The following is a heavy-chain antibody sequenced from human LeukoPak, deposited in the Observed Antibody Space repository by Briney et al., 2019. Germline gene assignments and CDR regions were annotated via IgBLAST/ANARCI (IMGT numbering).Heavy chain of an antibody. D-gene: IGHD3-22*01. Sequence: GGSLRLSCAASGFILSDYWMGWVRQAPGRGLEWAANIKQDGSEKYYVDSVKGRLTISRDNAKNSVYLQMNSLRAEDTAVYYCARDEHQYFHASSGRFDYWGQGTLVTVSS. CDR1: GFILSDYW. V-gene: IGHV3-7*04. J-gene: IGHJ4*02. CDR3: ARDEHQYFHASSGRFDY. CDR2: IKQDGSEK.